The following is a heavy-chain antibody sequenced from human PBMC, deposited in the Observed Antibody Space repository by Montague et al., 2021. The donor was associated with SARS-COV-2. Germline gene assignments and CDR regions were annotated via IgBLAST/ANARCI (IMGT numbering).Heavy chain of an antibody. Sequence: TLSLTCIVSGGSISSGGYYWSWIRQHPGKGLEWIGYIYYSGSAYYNPSLKSRVTISVDTSKNQFSLKLTSVTAADTAVYYCARAVETTVVTHFDYWGQGTLVTVSS. CDR2: IYYSGSA. D-gene: IGHD4-23*01. CDR3: ARAVETTVVTHFDY. J-gene: IGHJ4*02. V-gene: IGHV4-31*03. CDR1: GGSISSGGYY.